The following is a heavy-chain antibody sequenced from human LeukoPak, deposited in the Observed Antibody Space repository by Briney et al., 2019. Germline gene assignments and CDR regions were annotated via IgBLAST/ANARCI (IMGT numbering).Heavy chain of an antibody. Sequence: ASVKVSCKASGYTFTGYYMHWVRQAPGQGLKWMGWINPNSGGTNYAQKFQGRVTMTRDTSTSTAYMELSRLRSDDTAVYYCARGYVWGSYRYVYWGQGTLVTVSS. CDR1: GYTFTGYY. D-gene: IGHD3-16*02. J-gene: IGHJ4*02. V-gene: IGHV1-2*02. CDR3: ARGYVWGSYRYVY. CDR2: INPNSGGT.